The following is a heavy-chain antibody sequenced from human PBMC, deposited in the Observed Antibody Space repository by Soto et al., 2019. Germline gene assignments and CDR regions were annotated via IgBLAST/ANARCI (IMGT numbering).Heavy chain of an antibody. J-gene: IGHJ6*02. Sequence: QVQLVQSGAEVKKPGASVKVSCKASGYTFTSYTMHWVRQAPGQRLEWMGWINAGNGNTKYSQKFQGRVTLTRDTSARTAYMELSSLRSEDTAVYYCASSYYYGSGSYYKYYGMDVWGQGTTVTVSS. CDR2: INAGNGNT. CDR3: ASSYYYGSGSYYKYYGMDV. V-gene: IGHV1-3*01. CDR1: GYTFTSYT. D-gene: IGHD3-10*01.